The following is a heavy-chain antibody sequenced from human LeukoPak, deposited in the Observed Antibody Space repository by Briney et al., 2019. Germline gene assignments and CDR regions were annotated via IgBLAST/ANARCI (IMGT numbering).Heavy chain of an antibody. J-gene: IGHJ3*02. D-gene: IGHD1-26*01. CDR1: GGSISSHY. V-gene: IGHV4-59*11. CDR3: ARRVRYRGSYKRTEDAFDI. CDR2: IYYRGST. Sequence: SETLSLTCTVSGGSISSHYWSWIRQPPGKGLEWIGHIYYRGSTNYNPSLNSRVTISVDRSTNQFFLELSSVTAADTAVYYCARRVRYRGSYKRTEDAFDIWGQGTLATVSS.